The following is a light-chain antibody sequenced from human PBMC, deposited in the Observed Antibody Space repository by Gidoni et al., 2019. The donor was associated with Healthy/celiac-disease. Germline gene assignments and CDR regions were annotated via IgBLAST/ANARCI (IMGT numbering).Light chain of an antibody. Sequence: DIQMTQSPSSLSASVGDRVTITCRASQSISSYLNWYQQKPGKAPKLLSYAASSLQSGVPSRFSGSGSGTDFTLTISRLQPEDFATYYCQQSYSTPGFGGGTKVEIK. CDR3: QQSYSTPG. CDR1: QSISSY. V-gene: IGKV1-39*01. J-gene: IGKJ4*01. CDR2: AAS.